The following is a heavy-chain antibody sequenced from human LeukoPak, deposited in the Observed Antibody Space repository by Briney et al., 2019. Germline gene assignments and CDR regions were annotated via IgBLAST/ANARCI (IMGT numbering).Heavy chain of an antibody. V-gene: IGHV3-9*01. Sequence: GGSLRLSCAASGFTFSSYWMHWVRQAPGKGLEWVSGISWNSGSIGYADSVKGRFTISRDNAKNSLYLQMNSLRAEDTALYYCAKDFNSVVVGATIDYWGQGTLVTVSS. CDR2: ISWNSGSI. CDR3: AKDFNSVVVGATIDY. D-gene: IGHD1-26*01. CDR1: GFTFSSYW. J-gene: IGHJ4*02.